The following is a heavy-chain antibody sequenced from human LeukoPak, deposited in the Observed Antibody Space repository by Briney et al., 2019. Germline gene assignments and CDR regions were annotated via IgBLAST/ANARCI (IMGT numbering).Heavy chain of an antibody. Sequence: GGSLRLSCAASGFPFSNNAMTWVRQAPGKGLEWVSALSGSGISTYYADSVKGQFTISRDNSNNTLFLQMNSLKTEDTAVYYCTSHRGQLWLSFWFDPWGQGTLVTVSS. V-gene: IGHV3-23*01. CDR1: GFPFSNNA. J-gene: IGHJ5*02. CDR3: TSHRGQLWLSFWFDP. CDR2: LSGSGIST. D-gene: IGHD5-18*01.